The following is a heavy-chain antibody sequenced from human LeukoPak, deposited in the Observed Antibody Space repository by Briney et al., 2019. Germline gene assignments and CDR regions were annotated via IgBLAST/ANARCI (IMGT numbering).Heavy chain of an antibody. CDR2: ISDSGNT. CDR1: GFTLSSYA. V-gene: IGHV3-21*03. D-gene: IGHD2-15*01. Sequence: GGSLRLSCAATGFTLSSYAMSWVRQAPGKGLEWVSAISDSGNTYHADSVKGRFTVSRHNAKNSLYLEMNSLRAEDTAVYYCARDEGFCSGGRCHISGFDYWGQGILVTVSS. J-gene: IGHJ4*02. CDR3: ARDEGFCSGGRCHISGFDY.